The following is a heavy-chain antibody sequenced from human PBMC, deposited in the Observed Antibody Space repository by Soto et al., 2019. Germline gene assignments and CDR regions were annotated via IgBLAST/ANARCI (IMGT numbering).Heavy chain of an antibody. CDR3: STAGLTYCSSTSCPNY. CDR2: IKSKTDGGTT. CDR1: GFTFSNAW. D-gene: IGHD2-2*01. J-gene: IGHJ4*02. Sequence: GSLRLSCAASGFTFSNAWMRWVRQAPGKGLEWVGRIKSKTDGGTTDYAAPVKGRFTISRDDSKNTLYLQMDSLKTEDTAVYYCSTAGLTYCSSTSCPNYWGQGTLVTVSS. V-gene: IGHV3-15*01.